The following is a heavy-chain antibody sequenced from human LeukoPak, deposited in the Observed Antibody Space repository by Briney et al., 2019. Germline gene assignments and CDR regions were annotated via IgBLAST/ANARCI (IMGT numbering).Heavy chain of an antibody. J-gene: IGHJ4*02. V-gene: IGHV7-4-1*02. Sequence: ASVKVSCKASGYTFTSYAMIWVRQAPGQGLEWMGWINTNTGNPTYAQGLTGRFVFSLDTSVSTAYLQISSLKPEDTAVYYCAREVYSSGYYDDYWGQGTLVTVSS. CDR3: AREVYSSGYYDDY. CDR1: GYTFTSYA. D-gene: IGHD3-22*01. CDR2: INTNTGNP.